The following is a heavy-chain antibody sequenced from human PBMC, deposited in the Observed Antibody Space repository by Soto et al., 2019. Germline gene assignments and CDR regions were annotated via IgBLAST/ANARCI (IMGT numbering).Heavy chain of an antibody. CDR3: TTDPGDYEDF. V-gene: IGHV3-15*05. D-gene: IGHD4-17*01. J-gene: IGHJ4*02. Sequence: EAQLVEAGGDLVKPGGCLRLSCAASGITFINAWMSWVRQAPGKGLEWVGRIKNRADGGTTDYAAAVRGRFTISRDDSTNTLFLQMNSLEVEDKAVYYCTTDPGDYEDFWGQGTLVTVS. CDR1: GITFINAW. CDR2: IKNRADGGTT.